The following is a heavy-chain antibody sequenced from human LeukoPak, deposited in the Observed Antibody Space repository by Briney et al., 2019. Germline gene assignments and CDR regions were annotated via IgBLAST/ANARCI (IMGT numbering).Heavy chain of an antibody. CDR2: IYHSGST. Sequence: SETLSLTCTVSGYSIGSGYWWGWIRQPPGKGLEWIGSIYHSGSTYYHPSLKSRVTMSVDTSRNQFSLKLNSVTAADTAVYYCARGGLSTVYWNFDLWGRGTLVTVSS. D-gene: IGHD4-17*01. CDR1: GYSIGSGYW. J-gene: IGHJ2*01. CDR3: ARGGLSTVYWNFDL. V-gene: IGHV4-38-2*02.